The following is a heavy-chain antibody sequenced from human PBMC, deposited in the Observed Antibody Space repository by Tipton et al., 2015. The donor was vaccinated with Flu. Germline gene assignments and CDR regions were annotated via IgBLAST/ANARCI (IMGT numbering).Heavy chain of an antibody. CDR3: ARDRAVPSHWNMDL. D-gene: IGHD3-10*01. CDR1: GFIVSSNY. J-gene: IGHJ2*01. CDR2: IYSGGNT. Sequence: QLVQSGGGLIQPGGSLRLSCAASGFIVSSNYMSWVRQAPGKGLEWVSVIYSGGNTYYADSVKGRFTISRDNSKNTLYLQMNSLRAEDTAVYYCARDRAVPSHWNMDLWGHGTLVTVSS. V-gene: IGHV3-53*01.